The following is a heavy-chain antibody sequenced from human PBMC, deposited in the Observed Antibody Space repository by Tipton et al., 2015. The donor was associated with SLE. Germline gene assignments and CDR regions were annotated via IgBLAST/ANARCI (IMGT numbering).Heavy chain of an antibody. CDR1: GFTFDDYA. V-gene: IGHV3-9*01. Sequence: SLRLSCAASGFTFDDYAMHWVRQAPGKGLEWVSGLSWNSGSIDYADSVKGRFTISRDNAKNSLYLQMNSLRAEDTALYYCAKALWAPVKDGFDIWGQGTMVTVSS. CDR3: AKALWAPVKDGFDI. CDR2: LSWNSGSI. J-gene: IGHJ3*02. D-gene: IGHD7-27*01.